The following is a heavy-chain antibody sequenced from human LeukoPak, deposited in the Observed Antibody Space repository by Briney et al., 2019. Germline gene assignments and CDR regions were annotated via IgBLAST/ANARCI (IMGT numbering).Heavy chain of an antibody. V-gene: IGHV1-2*02. D-gene: IGHD5-12*01. Sequence: ASVKVSCKASGYTFTGYYIHWVRQAPGQGLEWMGWINPNSGGTTYVQNFQGRVTMTRDTSISTAYMELSRLRSDDTAVYYCVRGYSAYGSFDYWGQGTLVTVSS. CDR3: VRGYSAYGSFDY. CDR2: INPNSGGT. CDR1: GYTFTGYY. J-gene: IGHJ4*02.